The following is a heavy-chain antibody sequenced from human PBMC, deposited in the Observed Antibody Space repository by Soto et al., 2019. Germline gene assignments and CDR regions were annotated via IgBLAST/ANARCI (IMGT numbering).Heavy chain of an antibody. CDR1: GFTFSDYY. J-gene: IGHJ3*01. D-gene: IGHD3-16*02. Sequence: GGSLRLSCAASGFTFSDYYMSWIRQAPGKGLEWVSYISSSGSTIYYADSVKGRFTISRDNAKNSLYLQMNGLRAEDTAVYYCASGDYIWGSYRFIFWGQGTMVTVSS. CDR2: ISSSGSTI. CDR3: ASGDYIWGSYRFIF. V-gene: IGHV3-11*01.